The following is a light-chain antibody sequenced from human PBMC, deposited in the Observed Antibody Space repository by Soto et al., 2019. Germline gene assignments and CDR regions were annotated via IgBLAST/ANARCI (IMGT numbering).Light chain of an antibody. V-gene: IGLV8-61*01. Sequence: QAVVTQEPSFSVSPGGTVTLTCGLSSGPVFTSSYPNWYQQTPGQAPRTLIFNTNTRYSGVPDRFSGSILGDKAALTITGAQADDDSYYYCLLYLGGGIWVFGGGTKLTVL. CDR1: SGPVFTSSY. CDR2: NTN. CDR3: LLYLGGGIWV. J-gene: IGLJ3*02.